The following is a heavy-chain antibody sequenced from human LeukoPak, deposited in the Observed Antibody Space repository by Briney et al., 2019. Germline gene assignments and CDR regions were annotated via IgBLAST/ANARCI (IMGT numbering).Heavy chain of an antibody. CDR1: GGSISNYY. CDR3: ARHYYGSGRGYYYYYYMDV. J-gene: IGHJ6*03. CDR2: IYYSGTT. Sequence: SETLSLTCIVSGGSISNYYWSWIRQPPGKGLEWIGYIYYSGTTNYNPSLKSRVTMSLDTSKNQFSLNLSSVTAADTAVYYCARHYYGSGRGYYYYYYMDVWGKGTTVTISS. V-gene: IGHV4-59*01. D-gene: IGHD3-10*01.